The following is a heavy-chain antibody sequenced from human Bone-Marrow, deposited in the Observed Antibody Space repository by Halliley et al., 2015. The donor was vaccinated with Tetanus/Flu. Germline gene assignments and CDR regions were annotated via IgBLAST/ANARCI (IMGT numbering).Heavy chain of an antibody. V-gene: IGHV2-70*04. CDR3: AQMDGSGLFAY. CDR2: IDWDDEA. Sequence: LEWLARIDWDDEAFYSTSLKTRLTISKDPSKNQIVLTMTNMDPVDAAPYYCAQMDGSGLFAYWGQGTLVTVSS. D-gene: IGHD3-10*01. J-gene: IGHJ4*02.